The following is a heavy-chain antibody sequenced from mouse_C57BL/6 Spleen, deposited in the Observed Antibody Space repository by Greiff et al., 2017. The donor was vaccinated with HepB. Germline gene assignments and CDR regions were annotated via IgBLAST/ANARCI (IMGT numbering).Heavy chain of an antibody. CDR1: GYSFTSYY. D-gene: IGHD2-5*01. Sequence: VQLQQSGPELVKPGASVKISCKASGYSFTSYYIHWVKQRPGQGLEWIGWIYPGSGNTKYNEKFKGKATLTADTSSSTAYMQLSSLTSEDSAVYYCARSGSNYFPYAMDYWGQGTSVTVSS. CDR3: ARSGSNYFPYAMDY. V-gene: IGHV1-66*01. CDR2: IYPGSGNT. J-gene: IGHJ4*01.